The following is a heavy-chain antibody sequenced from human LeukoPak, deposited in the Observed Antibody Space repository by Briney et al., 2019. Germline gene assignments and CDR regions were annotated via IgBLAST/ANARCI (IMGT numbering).Heavy chain of an antibody. D-gene: IGHD1-26*01. CDR2: INSDGTST. J-gene: IGHJ4*02. CDR3: ATYSGSRRACDY. Sequence: GGSLRLSCAASGFTFSSYWMHWVRQVPGKGLVWVSRINSDGTSTSYADSVKGRFTISRDNAKNTLYLQMNSLRVEDTALYYCATYSGSRRACDYWGQGTLVTVSS. CDR1: GFTFSSYW. V-gene: IGHV3-74*01.